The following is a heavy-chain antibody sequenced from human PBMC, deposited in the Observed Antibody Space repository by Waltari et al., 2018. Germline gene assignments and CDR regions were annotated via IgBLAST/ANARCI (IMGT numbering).Heavy chain of an antibody. J-gene: IGHJ5*02. Sequence: QVQLVQSGAEVKKPGASVKVSCKASGYTFTSYDLNWVRQATGQGLEWMGGMNPNRGNTGYAQKFQGRVTITRNTSMITAYMELSNLGSEATAVYYCARRRRWGSNWFDPWGQGTLVTVSS. CDR1: GYTFTSYD. CDR3: ARRRRWGSNWFDP. CDR2: MNPNRGNT. V-gene: IGHV1-8*03. D-gene: IGHD3-16*01.